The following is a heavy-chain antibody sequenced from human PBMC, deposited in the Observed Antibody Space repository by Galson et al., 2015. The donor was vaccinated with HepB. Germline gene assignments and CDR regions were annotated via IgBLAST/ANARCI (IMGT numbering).Heavy chain of an antibody. J-gene: IGHJ4*02. CDR3: ARDLRQYGDYVGYFDY. V-gene: IGHV3-21*01. Sequence: SLRLSCAASGFTFSSYSMNWVRQAPGKGLEWVSSISSSSSYIYYADSVKGRFTISRDNAKNSLYLQMNSLRAEDTAVYYCARDLRQYGDYVGYFDYWGQGTLVTVSS. CDR2: ISSSSSYI. CDR1: GFTFSSYS. D-gene: IGHD4-17*01.